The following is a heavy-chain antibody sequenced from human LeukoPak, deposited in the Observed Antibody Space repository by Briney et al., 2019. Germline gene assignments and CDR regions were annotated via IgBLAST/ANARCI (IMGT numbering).Heavy chain of an antibody. V-gene: IGHV1-18*01. CDR2: INGFNGNT. CDR3: ARSWAEFQLVCDY. D-gene: IGHD3-16*01. J-gene: IGHJ4*02. Sequence: ASVKVSCKASGYTFTSYLISWVRQVPGKEREWMGRINGFNGNTDYPQKPQDRVTLTTVTSTSTAYMEMRSLTSADTTVYYCARSWAEFQLVCDYWGQGTLVTVSP. CDR1: GYTFTSYL.